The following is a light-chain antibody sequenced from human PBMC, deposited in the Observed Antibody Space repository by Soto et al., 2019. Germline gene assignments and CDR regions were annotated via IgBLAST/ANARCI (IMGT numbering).Light chain of an antibody. V-gene: IGKV1-33*01. CDR1: QDITNY. J-gene: IGKJ2*01. Sequence: DIQMTQSPSSLSASVGDRVTITCQASQDITNYLNWYQQKPGKAPKLLIYDASNLETGVPSRLSGGGSGTDFTFTISSLQPEDIATYYCQQYDDLPRTFGQGTKLEIK. CDR3: QQYDDLPRT. CDR2: DAS.